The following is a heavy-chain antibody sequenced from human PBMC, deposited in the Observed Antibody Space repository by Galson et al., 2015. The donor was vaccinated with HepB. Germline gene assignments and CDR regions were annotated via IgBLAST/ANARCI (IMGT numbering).Heavy chain of an antibody. CDR1: GFTFRSYA. CDR3: VKGQERGDPYYYYNMDV. Sequence: SLRLSCAASGFTFRSYAMSWVRQAPGKGLEWVSVISGSGDSTSYADSVKGRFTISRDNSKNTLYLQMNSLRAEDTAVYYCVKGQERGDPYYYYNMDVWGQGTTVTVSS. J-gene: IGHJ6*02. D-gene: IGHD3-10*01. CDR2: ISGSGDST. V-gene: IGHV3-23*01.